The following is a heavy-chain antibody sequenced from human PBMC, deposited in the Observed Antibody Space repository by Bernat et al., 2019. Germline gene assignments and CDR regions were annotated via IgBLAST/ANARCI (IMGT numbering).Heavy chain of an antibody. D-gene: IGHD4-11*01. CDR2: IWYDGSNK. V-gene: IGHV3-33*01. J-gene: IGHJ4*02. Sequence: QAQLVESGGDVVQPGRSLRLSCAASGISFSSYAMHWVRQAPGKGLEWVAVIWYDGSNKYYADSVKGRFTISRDNSKNTLHLQMDSLRVEDTAVYYCARGSGPYRNGIYSPHFDYWGQGTLVTVSS. CDR1: GISFSSYA. CDR3: ARGSGPYRNGIYSPHFDY.